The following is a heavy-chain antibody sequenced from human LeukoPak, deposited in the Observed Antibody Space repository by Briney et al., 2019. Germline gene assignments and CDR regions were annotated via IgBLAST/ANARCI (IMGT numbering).Heavy chain of an antibody. CDR1: GYTFTSYY. D-gene: IGHD6-6*01. Sequence: GASVKVSCKASGYTFTSYYTHWVRQAPGQGLEWMGIIDPSGGSTSYAQKFQGRVTMTRDTSTSTVYMELSSLRSEDTAVYYCAREFEAARTLDYWGQGTLVTVSS. J-gene: IGHJ4*02. CDR2: IDPSGGST. CDR3: AREFEAARTLDY. V-gene: IGHV1-46*01.